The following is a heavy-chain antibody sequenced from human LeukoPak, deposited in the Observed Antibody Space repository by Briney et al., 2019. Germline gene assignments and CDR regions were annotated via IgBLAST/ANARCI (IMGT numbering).Heavy chain of an antibody. CDR1: GYTLTELS. D-gene: IGHD4-23*01. CDR2: FDPEDGET. CDR3: ATPLNNGGNSPYYYYGMDV. J-gene: IGHJ6*02. Sequence: ASVKVSCKVSGYTLTELSMHWVRQAPGKGLGWMGGFDPEDGETIYAQKFQGRVTMTEDTSTDTAYMELSSLRSEDTAVYYCATPLNNGGNSPYYYYGMDVWGQGTTVTVSS. V-gene: IGHV1-24*01.